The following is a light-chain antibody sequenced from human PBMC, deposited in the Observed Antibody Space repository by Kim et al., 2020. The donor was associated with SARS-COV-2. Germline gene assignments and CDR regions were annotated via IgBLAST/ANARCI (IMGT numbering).Light chain of an antibody. CDR1: KLGDKY. CDR3: QAWDSSTAV. J-gene: IGLJ3*02. CDR2: QDS. Sequence: GSPGKTASITCSGDKLGDKYACWYKQKPGRSPVLVIYQDSKRPSGIPERFSGSNSGNTATLTISGTQAMDEADYYCQAWDSSTAVFGGGTQLTVL. V-gene: IGLV3-1*01.